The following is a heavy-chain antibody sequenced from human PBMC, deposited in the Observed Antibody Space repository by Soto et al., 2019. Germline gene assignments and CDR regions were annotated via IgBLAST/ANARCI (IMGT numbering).Heavy chain of an antibody. V-gene: IGHV4-34*01. D-gene: IGHD3-10*01. CDR3: ARSEAYLREITVYYHGMDV. CDR2: MNHDGIT. J-gene: IGHJ6*02. CDR1: GGSFTGYY. Sequence: QVQLRQWGAGLLKPSETLSLTCGVYGGSFTGYYWTWIRQPPGERLEWIGEMNHDGITNYNPSLKSRVAITLDTSKNQLSLRLASVPAADTAVYFWARSEAYLREITVYYHGMDVWGQGTTVTVSS.